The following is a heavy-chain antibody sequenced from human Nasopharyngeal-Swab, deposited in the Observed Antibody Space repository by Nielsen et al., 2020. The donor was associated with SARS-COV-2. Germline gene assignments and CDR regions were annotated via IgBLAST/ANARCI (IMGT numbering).Heavy chain of an antibody. Sequence: GGSLRLSCAASGFTFSSYWMSWVRQAPGKGLEWVANIKQDGSEKYYVDSVKGRFTISRDNAKNSLYLQMNSLRAEDTAVYYCARDGIAAAGNYYYYGMDVWGQGTLVTVSS. J-gene: IGHJ6*02. CDR2: IKQDGSEK. D-gene: IGHD6-13*01. CDR1: GFTFSSYW. CDR3: ARDGIAAAGNYYYYGMDV. V-gene: IGHV3-7*01.